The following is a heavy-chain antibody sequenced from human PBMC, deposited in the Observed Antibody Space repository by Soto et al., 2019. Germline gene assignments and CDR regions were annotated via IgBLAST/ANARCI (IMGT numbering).Heavy chain of an antibody. Sequence: SETVALTCAVYGWAFSGYYWRWVRQPPGKGLEWIGEINHSGSTNYNPSLKSRVTISVDTSKNQFSLKLSSVTAADTAVYNCARGNRSFYYYYYYMDVWGKGTTVT. CDR1: GWAFSGYY. J-gene: IGHJ6*03. V-gene: IGHV4-34*01. CDR2: INHSGST. CDR3: ARGNRSFYYYYYYMDV.